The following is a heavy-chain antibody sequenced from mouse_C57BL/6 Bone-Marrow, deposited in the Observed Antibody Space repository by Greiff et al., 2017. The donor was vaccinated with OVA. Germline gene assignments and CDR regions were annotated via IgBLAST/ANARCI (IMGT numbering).Heavy chain of an antibody. V-gene: IGHV1-22*01. Sequence: EVKLQESGPELVKPGASVKMSCKASGYTFTDYNMHWVKQSHGKSLEWIGYINPNNGGTSYNQKFKGKATLTVNKSSSTAYMELRSLTSEDSAVYYCARLLRSYYFDYWGQGTTRTVSS. CDR3: ARLLRSYYFDY. CDR1: GYTFTDYN. D-gene: IGHD1-1*01. J-gene: IGHJ2*01. CDR2: INPNNGGT.